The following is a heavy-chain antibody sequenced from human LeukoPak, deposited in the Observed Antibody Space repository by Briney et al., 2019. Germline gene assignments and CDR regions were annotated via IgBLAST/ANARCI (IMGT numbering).Heavy chain of an antibody. CDR3: ARGGVGLLIIPGWEYDYYGLDV. CDR2: ISSSGRYM. J-gene: IGHJ6*02. Sequence: GGSLRLSCAASEFTLDTYSMNWVRQAAGKGLEWVSSISSSGRYMYYADSVKGRFTISRDNAKNSPYLQMNSLRAEDTAVYYCARGGVGLLIIPGWEYDYYGLDVWGQGTTVTVSS. CDR1: EFTLDTYS. D-gene: IGHD3/OR15-3a*01. V-gene: IGHV3-21*06.